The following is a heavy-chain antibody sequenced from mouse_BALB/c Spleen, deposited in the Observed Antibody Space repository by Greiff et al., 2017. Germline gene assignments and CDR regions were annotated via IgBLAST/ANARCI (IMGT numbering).Heavy chain of an antibody. J-gene: IGHJ2*01. CDR2: INPDSSTI. CDR1: GFDFSRYW. D-gene: IGHD2-1*01. Sequence: EVKLLESGGGLVQPGGSLKLSCAASGFDFSRYWMSWVRQAPGKGLEWIGEINPDSSTINYTPSLKDKFIISRDNAKNTLYLQLSKVRSEDTALYYCARPGNTYYFDYWGQGTTLTVSS. V-gene: IGHV4-1*02. CDR3: ARPGNTYYFDY.